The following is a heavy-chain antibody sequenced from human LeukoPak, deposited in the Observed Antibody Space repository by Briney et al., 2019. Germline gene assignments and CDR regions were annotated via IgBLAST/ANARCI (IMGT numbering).Heavy chain of an antibody. D-gene: IGHD6-13*01. Sequence: SETLSLTCTVSGGSINSRSYYWGWIRQPPGKGLEWIGSISYSGSTYYNPSLKSRVTISVDTSRNQFSLNLSAVTAADTAVYYCARRRQQLGVDYWGQGTLVTVSS. CDR3: ARRRQQLGVDY. V-gene: IGHV4-39*01. CDR1: GGSINSRSYY. J-gene: IGHJ4*02. CDR2: ISYSGST.